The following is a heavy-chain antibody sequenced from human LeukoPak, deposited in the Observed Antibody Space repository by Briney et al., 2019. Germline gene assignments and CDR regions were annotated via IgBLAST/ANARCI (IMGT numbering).Heavy chain of an antibody. CDR2: IYYSGST. CDR1: GGSISSYY. CDR3: ARDFAVPVASSSYYYYYMDV. J-gene: IGHJ6*03. D-gene: IGHD2-2*01. V-gene: IGHV4-59*01. Sequence: PSETLSLTCTVSGGSISSYYWSWIRQPPGKGLEWIGYIYYSGSTNYNPSLKSRVTISVDTSKNQFSLKLSSVTAADTAVYYCARDFAVPVASSSYYYYYMDVWGKGTTVTVSS.